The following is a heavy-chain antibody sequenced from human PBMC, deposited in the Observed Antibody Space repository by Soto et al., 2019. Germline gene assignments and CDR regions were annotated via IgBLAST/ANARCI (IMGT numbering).Heavy chain of an antibody. J-gene: IGHJ3*02. V-gene: IGHV1-18*01. CDR3: ARVKMYYYDSSGYAFDI. CDR1: GYTFTSYG. Sequence: ASAKVSCTASGYTFTSYGISWVRQAPGQGLEWMGWISAYNGNTNYAQKLQGRVTMTTDTSTSTAYMELRSLRSVDTAVYYCARVKMYYYDSSGYAFDIWGQGTMVTVSS. CDR2: ISAYNGNT. D-gene: IGHD3-22*01.